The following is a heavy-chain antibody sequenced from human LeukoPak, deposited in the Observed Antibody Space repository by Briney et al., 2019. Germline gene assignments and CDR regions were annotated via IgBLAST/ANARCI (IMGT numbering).Heavy chain of an antibody. CDR2: IYYSGST. D-gene: IGHD3-3*01. J-gene: IGHJ6*03. V-gene: IGHV4-59*01. Sequence: PSETLSLTRTVSGGSISSYYWSWIRQPPGKGLEWIGYIYYSGSTNYNPSLKSRVTISVDTSKNQFSLKLSSVTAADTAVYYCARGILDFWSGLTYYYYYMDVWGKGTTVTVSS. CDR1: GGSISSYY. CDR3: ARGILDFWSGLTYYYYYMDV.